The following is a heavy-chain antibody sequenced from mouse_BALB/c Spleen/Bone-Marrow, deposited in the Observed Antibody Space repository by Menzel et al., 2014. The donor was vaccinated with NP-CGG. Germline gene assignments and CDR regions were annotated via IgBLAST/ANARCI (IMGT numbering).Heavy chain of an antibody. CDR2: IFPGDGDT. V-gene: IGHV1-80*01. Sequence: VQLQQSGAELGRPGSSVKISCKSSGYVFSSYWMNRVKQRPGQGLEWIGQIFPGDGDTNYNGQFKGKATLTADRSSSTAFMQLRSLTSEDSAVYFCGRGDFDYDFTIDYWGQGTSVTVSS. D-gene: IGHD2-4*01. CDR1: GYVFSSYW. CDR3: GRGDFDYDFTIDY. J-gene: IGHJ4*01.